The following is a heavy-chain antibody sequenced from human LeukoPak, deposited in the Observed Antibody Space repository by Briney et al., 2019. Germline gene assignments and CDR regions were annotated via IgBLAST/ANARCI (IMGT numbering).Heavy chain of an antibody. CDR3: ARVKAGGYFDY. CDR2: IYTSGST. V-gene: IGHV4-61*02. D-gene: IGHD1-14*01. J-gene: IGHJ4*02. Sequence: SETLSLTCTVSGGSISSDSYYWSWIRQPAGKGLEWIGRIYTSGSTNYNPSLKSRVTISVGTSKNQFSLNLSSVTAADTAVYYCARVKAGGYFDYWGQGTLVTVSS. CDR1: GGSISSDSYY.